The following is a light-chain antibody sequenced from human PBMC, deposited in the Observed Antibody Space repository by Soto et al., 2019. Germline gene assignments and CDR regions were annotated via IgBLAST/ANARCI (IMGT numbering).Light chain of an antibody. J-gene: IGKJ4*01. CDR1: QSISNNF. CDR2: GAS. V-gene: IGKV3-20*01. CDR3: QQYDTSVT. Sequence: EVVMTQSPGIVFSSPGERVTLSCRASQSISNNFLAWYQQKPGQAPRLLIYGASSRATGIPDRFSGSGSGTDFTLTISRLEPDDFAVYFCQQYDTSVTFGGGTKVEIK.